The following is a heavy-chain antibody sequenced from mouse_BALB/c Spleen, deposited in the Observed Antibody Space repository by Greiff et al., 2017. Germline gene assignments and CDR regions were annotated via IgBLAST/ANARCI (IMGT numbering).Heavy chain of an antibody. J-gene: IGHJ3*01. D-gene: IGHD2-1*01. CDR1: GFSLTSYG. V-gene: IGHV2-2*02. CDR3: AGYGNYKFAY. Sequence: VQLVESGPGLVAPSQSLSITCTVSGFSLTSYGVHWVRQSPGKGLEWLGVIWSGGSTDYNAAFISRLSISKDNSKSQVFFKMNSLQANDTAIYYCAGYGNYKFAYWGQGTLVTVSA. CDR2: IWSGGST.